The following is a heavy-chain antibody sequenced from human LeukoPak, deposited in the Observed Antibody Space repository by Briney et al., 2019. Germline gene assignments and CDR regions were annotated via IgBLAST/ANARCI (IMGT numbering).Heavy chain of an antibody. J-gene: IGHJ4*02. Sequence: ASLKLSCKASGYTFTSYAMHWVRQAPGQGLEWMGIINPSGGSTSYAQKFQGRVTMTRDTSTSTVYMELSSLRSEDTAVYYCARDPGYYDSSGYCSEVYFDYWGQGTLVTVSS. D-gene: IGHD3-22*01. CDR2: INPSGGST. CDR3: ARDPGYYDSSGYCSEVYFDY. V-gene: IGHV1-46*01. CDR1: GYTFTSYA.